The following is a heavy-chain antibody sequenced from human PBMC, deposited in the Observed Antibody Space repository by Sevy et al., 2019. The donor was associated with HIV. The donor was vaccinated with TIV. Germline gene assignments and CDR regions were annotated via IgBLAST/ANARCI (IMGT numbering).Heavy chain of an antibody. V-gene: IGHV3-30*02. CDR3: VKDPLISLGADLFDY. D-gene: IGHD7-27*01. CDR2: IQYDGGNK. Sequence: GGSLRLSCATSGFTFNSHDMHWVHQAPGKGLEWVSFIQYDGGNKNYADSVKGRFTISRDNSKNTLYLQLSSLRTEDTALYYCVKDPLISLGADLFDYWGQGTLVTVSS. J-gene: IGHJ4*02. CDR1: GFTFNSHD.